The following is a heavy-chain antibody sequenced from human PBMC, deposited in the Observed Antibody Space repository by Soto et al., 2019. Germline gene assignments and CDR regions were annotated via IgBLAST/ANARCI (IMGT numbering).Heavy chain of an antibody. CDR3: AKARGANNWANYYGLDV. CDR2: ITYDGTYA. Sequence: QVQLVESGGGVVQPGRSLRLSCVASGFVFRDFGMHWVRQAPGQGLEWVALITYDGTYAHYVSAVKGRFTISRDDDRDTVSLQMDSLRPEDSGIYYCAKARGANNWANYYGLDVWGQGTTVTVSS. V-gene: IGHV3-30*18. D-gene: IGHD2-15*01. CDR1: GFVFRDFG. J-gene: IGHJ6*02.